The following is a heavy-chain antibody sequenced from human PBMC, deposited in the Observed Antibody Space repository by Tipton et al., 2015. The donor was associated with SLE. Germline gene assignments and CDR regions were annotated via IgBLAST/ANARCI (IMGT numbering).Heavy chain of an antibody. CDR3: ARKGGYTSDVKYYYMDV. CDR2: ISYDGSTK. J-gene: IGHJ6*03. Sequence: SLRLSCAASGFTFSSYAVHWVRQAPGKGLEWVAVISYDGSTKYYADSVKGRFTISRDDSKNTLYLQMNSLRAEDTAVYYCARKGGYTSDVKYYYMDVWGQGTTVIVS. V-gene: IGHV3-30*04. D-gene: IGHD1-1*01. CDR1: GFTFSSYA.